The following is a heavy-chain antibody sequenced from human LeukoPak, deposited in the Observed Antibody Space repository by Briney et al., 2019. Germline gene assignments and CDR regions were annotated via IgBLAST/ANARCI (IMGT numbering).Heavy chain of an antibody. CDR2: ISHNGNA. V-gene: IGHV4-38-2*02. J-gene: IGHJ5*02. Sequence: SETLSLTCAVSGYSVGTAYYWVWIRQPPGKGLEWLGTISHNGNAYYNPSLKGRLAMSVETAKNQFSLHLNSVTAADTAVYFCARDPNWDSWFDPWGQGALVTVSS. CDR3: ARDPNWDSWFDP. D-gene: IGHD3-16*01. CDR1: GYSVGTAYY.